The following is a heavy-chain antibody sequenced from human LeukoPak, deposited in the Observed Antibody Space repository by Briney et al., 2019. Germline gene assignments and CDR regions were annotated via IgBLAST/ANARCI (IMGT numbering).Heavy chain of an antibody. D-gene: IGHD6-13*01. CDR1: GYTFSNYG. CDR2: ISAYNGNT. V-gene: IGHV1-18*01. Sequence: GASVKVSCKASGYTFSNYGLTWVRQVPGRGLAYMGWISAYNGNTNYAQNLQGRVTMTTDTSTSTGYMELRSLRSDDTAVYYCARDWSNSKSAPDHWGQGTLVIVSS. CDR3: ARDWSNSKSAPDH. J-gene: IGHJ4*02.